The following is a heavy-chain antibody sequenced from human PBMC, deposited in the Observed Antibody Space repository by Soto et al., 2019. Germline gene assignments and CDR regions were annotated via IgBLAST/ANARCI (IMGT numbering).Heavy chain of an antibody. CDR3: AKDMGYSGYGMGYYYYYGMDV. V-gene: IGHV3-9*01. J-gene: IGHJ6*02. D-gene: IGHD5-12*01. CDR2: ISWNSGSI. CDR1: GFTFDDYA. Sequence: HPGGSLRLSCAASGFTFDDYAMHWVRQAPGKGLEWVSGISWNSGSIGYADSVKGRFTISRDNAKNSLYLQMNSLRAEDTALYYCAKDMGYSGYGMGYYYYYGMDVWGQGTTVTVSS.